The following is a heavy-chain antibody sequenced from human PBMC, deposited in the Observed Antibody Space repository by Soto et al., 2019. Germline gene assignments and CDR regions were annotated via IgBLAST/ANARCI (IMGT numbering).Heavy chain of an antibody. J-gene: IGHJ4*02. CDR2: IDPSDSQT. D-gene: IGHD3-22*01. V-gene: IGHV5-10-1*01. Sequence: GESLKISCKGSGYSFAGYWITWVRQKPGKGLEWMGRIDPSDSQTYYSPSFRGHVAISVTKSITTVFLQWSSLRASDTAMYYCARQIYDSDTGPNFQYYFDSWGQGTPVTVSS. CDR3: ARQIYDSDTGPNFQYYFDS. CDR1: GYSFAGYW.